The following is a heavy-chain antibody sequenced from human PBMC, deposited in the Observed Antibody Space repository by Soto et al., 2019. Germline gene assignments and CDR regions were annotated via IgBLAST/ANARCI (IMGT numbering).Heavy chain of an antibody. CDR2: ISSSSSYI. CDR3: ASHPRDSSGYWYYWDY. J-gene: IGHJ4*02. V-gene: IGHV3-21*01. D-gene: IGHD3-22*01. Sequence: EVQLVESGGGLVKPGGSLRLSCAASGFTFSSYSMNWVRQAPGKGLEGVSSISSSSSYIYYADSVKGRFTISRDNAKNSLYLQMNSLRAEDTAVYYCASHPRDSSGYWYYWDYWGQGTLVTVSS. CDR1: GFTFSSYS.